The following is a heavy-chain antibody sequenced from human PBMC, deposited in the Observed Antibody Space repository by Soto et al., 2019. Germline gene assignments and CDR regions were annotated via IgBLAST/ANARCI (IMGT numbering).Heavy chain of an antibody. CDR2: IIPILGIA. Sequence: QVQLVQSGAEVKKPGSSVKVSCKASGGTFSSYTISWVRQAPGQGLEWMGRIIPILGIANYAQKFQGRVAITADKSTSTAYMELSSLRSEDTAVYYCARVDGDYINWFDPWGQGTLVTVSS. D-gene: IGHD4-17*01. V-gene: IGHV1-69*02. J-gene: IGHJ5*02. CDR3: ARVDGDYINWFDP. CDR1: GGTFSSYT.